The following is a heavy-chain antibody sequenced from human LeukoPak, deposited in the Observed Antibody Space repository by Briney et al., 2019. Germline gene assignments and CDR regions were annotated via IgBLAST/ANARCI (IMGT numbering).Heavy chain of an antibody. D-gene: IGHD1-26*01. CDR3: ARHQWVPAFDI. J-gene: IGHJ3*02. CDR2: IYTSGST. Sequence: SQTLSLTCTVSGGSISSGSYYWSWIRQPAGKGLEWIGRIYTSGSTNYNPSLKSRVTISVDTSKNQFSLKLSSVTAADTAVYYCARHQWVPAFDIWGQGTMVTVSS. V-gene: IGHV4-61*02. CDR1: GGSISSGSYY.